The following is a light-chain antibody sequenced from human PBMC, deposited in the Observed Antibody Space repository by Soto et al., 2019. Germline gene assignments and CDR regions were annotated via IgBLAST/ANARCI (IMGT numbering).Light chain of an antibody. CDR1: QTINNN. CDR2: GAS. J-gene: IGKJ2*01. CDR3: QQYDIWPPYT. V-gene: IGKV3-15*01. Sequence: VMTQSPAILPVSPGERASLSCRASQTINNNLAWYQQPVGQAPRLLSHGASIRATGVPARFSGSGSGTEFTLTINNLQSEDFAVYYCQQYDIWPPYTFGQGTKLEI.